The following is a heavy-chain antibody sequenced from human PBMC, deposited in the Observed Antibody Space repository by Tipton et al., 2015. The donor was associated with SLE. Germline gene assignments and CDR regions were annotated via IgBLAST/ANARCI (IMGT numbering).Heavy chain of an antibody. J-gene: IGHJ6*02. CDR2: IWNDGSSK. CDR1: GLIFSDYG. CDR3: AKEPRNRAPYGMDV. V-gene: IGHV3-33*06. D-gene: IGHD3-10*01. Sequence: SLRLSCSASGLIFSDYGMHWVRQAPGKGLEWVAAIWNDGSSKYYAGSVKGRFTISRDNSKNTVDLQMTSLRAEDTGVYFCAKEPRNRAPYGMDVWGQGSTVTVSS.